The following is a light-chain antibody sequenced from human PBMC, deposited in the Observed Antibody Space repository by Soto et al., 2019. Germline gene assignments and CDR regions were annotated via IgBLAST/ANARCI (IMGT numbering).Light chain of an antibody. CDR2: GPS. J-gene: IGKJ1*01. CDR3: QQYDSSPRT. CDR1: QSISSSY. V-gene: IGKV3-20*01. Sequence: EILLTQSPGTLSLSPGERTTLXXRASQSISSSYLAWYQQKPGQAPRLXIYGPSSRATGIPDRFSGSGSGTDFTLTINRLEPEDFAVYYCQQYDSSPRTFGQGTKVDIK.